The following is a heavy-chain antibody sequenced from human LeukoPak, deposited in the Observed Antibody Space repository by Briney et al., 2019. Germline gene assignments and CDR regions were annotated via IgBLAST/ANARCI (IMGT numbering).Heavy chain of an antibody. Sequence: QAGGSLRLSCAASGFTFSGYGMHWVRQAPGKGLEWVAFIWYDGRDKYYADSVKGQFTISRDNSKNTLYLQMNSLRAEDTAVYYCAKDPYSYGSYFDYWGQGTLVTVSS. CDR2: IWYDGRDK. CDR3: AKDPYSYGSYFDY. CDR1: GFTFSGYG. D-gene: IGHD5-18*01. J-gene: IGHJ4*02. V-gene: IGHV3-30*02.